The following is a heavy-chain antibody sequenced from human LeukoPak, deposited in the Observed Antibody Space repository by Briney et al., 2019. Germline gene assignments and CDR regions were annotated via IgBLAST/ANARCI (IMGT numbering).Heavy chain of an antibody. Sequence: PSETLSLTCTVSGGSISSSSYYWGWIRQPPGKGLEWIGYIYYSGSTNYNPSLKSRVTISVDTSKNQFSLKLSSVTAADTAVYYCARYCGGDCYGAFDIWGQGTMVTVSS. CDR1: GGSISSSSYY. CDR3: ARYCGGDCYGAFDI. CDR2: IYYSGST. V-gene: IGHV4-61*05. J-gene: IGHJ3*02. D-gene: IGHD2-21*02.